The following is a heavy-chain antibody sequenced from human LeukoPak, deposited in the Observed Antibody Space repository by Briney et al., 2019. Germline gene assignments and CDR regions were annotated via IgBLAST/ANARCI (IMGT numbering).Heavy chain of an antibody. CDR1: GGSISSGNSC. D-gene: IGHD6-13*01. J-gene: IGHJ5*02. CDR3: AREVEARQQLMGVINWFDP. Sequence: SETLSLTCTVSGGSISSGNSCWSWIRQPAGKGLEWVGRIHTSGSINYNPSLKSRVTISVNTSKNQFSLKLSSVTAADTAVYYCAREVEARQQLMGVINWFDPWGQGTLVTVSS. CDR2: IHTSGSI. V-gene: IGHV4-61*02.